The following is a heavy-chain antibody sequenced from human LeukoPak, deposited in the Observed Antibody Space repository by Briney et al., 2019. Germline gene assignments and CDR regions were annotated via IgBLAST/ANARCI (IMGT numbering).Heavy chain of an antibody. V-gene: IGHV4-39*07. CDR1: GGSISDTTYY. Sequence: PSETLSLTCTVSGGSISDTTYYWGWIRQSPGKGLEWFGSIYYSGNTYYNPSLKSRVTMSVDRSKNQFSLKLTSVTAADTAVYYCARAPHFFDAVGSRYYFDYWGQGTLVTVSS. D-gene: IGHD3-10*01. CDR2: IYYSGNT. J-gene: IGHJ4*02. CDR3: ARAPHFFDAVGSRYYFDY.